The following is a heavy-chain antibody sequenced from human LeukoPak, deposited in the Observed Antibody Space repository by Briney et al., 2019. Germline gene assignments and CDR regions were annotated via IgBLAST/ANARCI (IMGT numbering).Heavy chain of an antibody. CDR2: INPNSGDT. CDR1: GYTFTGYY. V-gene: IGHV1-2*02. Sequence: ASVKVSCKASGYTFTGYYMHWVRQAPGQGLEWMGWINPNSGDTNYAQKFQGRVTMTRDTSISTAYMELSRLRSDDTAVYYCARRMNSGYDWHYWGQGTLVTVSS. CDR3: ARRMNSGYDWHY. J-gene: IGHJ4*02. D-gene: IGHD5-12*01.